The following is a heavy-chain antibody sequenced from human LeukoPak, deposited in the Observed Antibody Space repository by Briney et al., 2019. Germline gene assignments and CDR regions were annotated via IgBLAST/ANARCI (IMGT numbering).Heavy chain of an antibody. D-gene: IGHD3-10*01. CDR3: ARGSGSWTNCFDP. CDR2: IHYSGST. Sequence: SETLSLTCTVSGGSISSSSYYWGWIRQPPGKGLEWIGSIHYSGSTYYNPSLKSRVTIYVDTSNNQFSLKVTSVTAADTAVYYCARGSGSWTNCFDPWGQGTLVTVSS. J-gene: IGHJ5*02. CDR1: GGSISSSSYY. V-gene: IGHV4-39*01.